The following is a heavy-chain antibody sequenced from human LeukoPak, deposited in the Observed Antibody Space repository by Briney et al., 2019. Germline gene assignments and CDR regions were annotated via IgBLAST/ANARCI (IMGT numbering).Heavy chain of an antibody. CDR2: ISGSGGST. Sequence: GGSLRLSCAGSGFTFSSYAMSWVRQAPGEGLEWVSAISGSGGSTYYADSVKGRFTISRDNSKNTLYLQMNSLRAEDTAVYYCAKVLNYYGAFDIWGQGTVVTVSS. CDR3: AKVLNYYGAFDI. CDR1: GFTFSSYA. J-gene: IGHJ3*02. V-gene: IGHV3-23*01. D-gene: IGHD3-22*01.